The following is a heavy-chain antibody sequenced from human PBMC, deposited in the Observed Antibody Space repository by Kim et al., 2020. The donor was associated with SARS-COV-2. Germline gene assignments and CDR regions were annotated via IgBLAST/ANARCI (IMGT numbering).Heavy chain of an antibody. CDR3: ARTYSSGSSDYYYYMDV. D-gene: IGHD6-19*01. J-gene: IGHJ6*03. Sequence: SGPTLVNPTQTLTLTCTFSGFSLSTTGMCVSWIRQPPGKALEWLALIDWDDDKYYSTSLKTRLTISKDTSKNQVVLTMTNMDPVDTATYYCARTYSSGSSDYYYYMDVWGKGTTVTVSS. CDR1: GFSLSTTGMC. V-gene: IGHV2-70*01. CDR2: IDWDDDK.